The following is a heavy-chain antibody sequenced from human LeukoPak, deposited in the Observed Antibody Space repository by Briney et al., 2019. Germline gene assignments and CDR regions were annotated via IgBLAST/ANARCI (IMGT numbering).Heavy chain of an antibody. Sequence: PSETLSLTCAVYGGSFSGYYWSWIRQPPGKGLEWIGEINHSGSTNYNPSLKSRVTISVDTSKNQFSLKLSSVTAADTAVYYCARGLTFSSWYPPLHDYWGQGTLVTVSS. D-gene: IGHD6-13*01. V-gene: IGHV4-34*01. CDR2: INHSGST. J-gene: IGHJ4*02. CDR3: ARGLTFSSWYPPLHDY. CDR1: GGSFSGYY.